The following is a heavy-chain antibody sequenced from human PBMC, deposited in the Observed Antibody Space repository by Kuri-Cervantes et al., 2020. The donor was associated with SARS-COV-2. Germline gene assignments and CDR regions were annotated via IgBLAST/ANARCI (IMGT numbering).Heavy chain of an antibody. CDR2: INAGNGNT. V-gene: IGHV1-3*01. CDR1: GYTFTSYA. Sequence: ASVKVSCKASGYTFTSYAMHWVRQAPGQRLEWMGWINAGNGNTKYSQKFQGRVTMTRDTSTSTVYMELSSLRSEDTAVYYCARGGSEYSGSPPDAFDIWGQGTMVTVSS. J-gene: IGHJ3*02. D-gene: IGHD1-26*01. CDR3: ARGGSEYSGSPPDAFDI.